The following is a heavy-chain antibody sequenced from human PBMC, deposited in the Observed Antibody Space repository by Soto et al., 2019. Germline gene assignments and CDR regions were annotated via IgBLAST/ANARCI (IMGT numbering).Heavy chain of an antibody. CDR1: GYSFTNYW. Sequence: WDAMKITCKGSGYSFTNYWICWVRQMPGKCLDLMGIIYPVDSYTRYSPSSRGRVTIPADRSISTAYLQWSSLKASDTAIYYCARACWKFVDPYNFDYWGQGTLSTVSS. J-gene: IGHJ4*02. D-gene: IGHD1-1*01. CDR3: ARACWKFVDPYNFDY. CDR2: IYPVDSYT. V-gene: IGHV5-51*01.